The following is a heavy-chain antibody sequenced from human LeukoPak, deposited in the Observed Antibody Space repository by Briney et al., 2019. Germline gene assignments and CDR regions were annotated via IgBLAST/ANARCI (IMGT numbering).Heavy chain of an antibody. CDR2: IRGKVYGGTT. J-gene: IGHJ4*02. CDR1: GFTFGDYA. CDR3: TRGLYDSSGYYGYPYFDY. Sequence: PGRSLRLSCTASGFTFGDYAMSWVRQAPGKGLEWVGFIRGKVYGGTTENAASVKGRFTISRDDSKSIAYLQMNSLKIEDTAVYYCTRGLYDSSGYYGYPYFDYWGQGALVAVCS. D-gene: IGHD3-22*01. V-gene: IGHV3-49*04.